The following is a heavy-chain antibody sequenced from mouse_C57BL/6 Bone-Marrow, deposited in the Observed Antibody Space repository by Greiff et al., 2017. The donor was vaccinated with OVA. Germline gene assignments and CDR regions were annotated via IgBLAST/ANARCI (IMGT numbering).Heavy chain of an antibody. J-gene: IGHJ1*03. D-gene: IGHD2-5*01. CDR1: GYTFTDHI. CDR2: IYPVSGET. Sequence: SGAELASPGASVTLSCKASGYTFTDHIMNWVKKRPGQGLEWIGRIYPVSGETNSNPKFMGKGPFSVDRSSSTVYMVLNSLTAEDPAVYYCGDSNYGWWYFDVWGTGTTVTVSS. V-gene: IGHV1-11*01. CDR3: GDSNYGWWYFDV.